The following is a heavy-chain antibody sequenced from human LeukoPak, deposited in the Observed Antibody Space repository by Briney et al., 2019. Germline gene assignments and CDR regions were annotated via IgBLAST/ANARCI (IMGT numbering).Heavy chain of an antibody. V-gene: IGHV1-18*01. CDR3: ARDLVDGVGAPGAY. CDR2: INTYNGNT. J-gene: IGHJ4*02. CDR1: GYTFTNYG. Sequence: ASVKVSCXASGYTFTNYGITWMRQAPGQGLEWMGWINTYNGNTNYAQNLQGRVTITTDTSTSTSYMELRSLRSDDTAVFYCARDLVDGVGAPGAYWGQGALVTVSS. D-gene: IGHD1-26*01.